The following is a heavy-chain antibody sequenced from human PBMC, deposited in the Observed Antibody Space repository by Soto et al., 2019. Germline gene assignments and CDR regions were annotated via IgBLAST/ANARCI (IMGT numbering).Heavy chain of an antibody. CDR3: ARGGDGNNFGAVY. CDR1: GGGNLRDYR. CDR2: IIPKLGSA. V-gene: IGHV1-69*01. Sequence: QVKLVQSGAEVKEPGSSVKVSCKASGGGNLRDYRTTWVRRAPGQGLEWMGGIIPKLGSANYAQNFQGRVTVTADESTNTVYMEVRSLRSDDTAVYYCARGGDGNNFGAVYLCQGTPVTVSS. D-gene: IGHD2-21*01. J-gene: IGHJ4*02.